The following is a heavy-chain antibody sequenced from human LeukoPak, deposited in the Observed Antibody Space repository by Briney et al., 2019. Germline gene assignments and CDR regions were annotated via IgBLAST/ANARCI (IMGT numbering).Heavy chain of an antibody. CDR2: IKQDGRDK. CDR3: VRYFTAVAPTLRLDY. J-gene: IGHJ4*02. CDR1: GFTISTYW. D-gene: IGHD6-19*01. Sequence: GGSLRLSCTASGFTISTYWMSWVRQAPGKGLEWVATIKQDGRDKYYVDSVKGRFTISRDDAKNSLYLQMNSLRVEDTAVYHCVRYFTAVAPTLRLDYWGQGTLVTVSS. V-gene: IGHV3-7*03.